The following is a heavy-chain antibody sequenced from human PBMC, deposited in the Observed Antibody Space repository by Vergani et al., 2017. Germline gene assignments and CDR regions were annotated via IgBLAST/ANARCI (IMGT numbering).Heavy chain of an antibody. D-gene: IGHD5-12*01. CDR1: GFTFNHYA. Sequence: EVQLLESGGDLVQPGGSLRLSCAASGFTFNHYAMNWVRQAPGKGLEWVSGISGSGGRTYYAGSVKGRFTISRDSSKNTLYLQMNSLSAGATSVYYCAKANPRNSGYDYLYYYHAMDVWGQGTTVTVSS. CDR3: AKANPRNSGYDYLYYYHAMDV. V-gene: IGHV3-23*01. CDR2: ISGSGGRT. J-gene: IGHJ6*02.